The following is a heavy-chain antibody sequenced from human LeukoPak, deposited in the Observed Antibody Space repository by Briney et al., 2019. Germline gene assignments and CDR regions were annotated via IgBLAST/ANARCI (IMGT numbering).Heavy chain of an antibody. D-gene: IGHD3-3*01. CDR1: GYTFTSYY. V-gene: IGHV1-46*01. Sequence: ASVKVSCKASGYTFTSYYMHWVRQAPGQGLEWMGIINPSGGSTSYAQKFQGRVTMTRDTSTSTVYMELSSLRSEDTAVYYCARAPPDYDFWSGEKSYYYYYYGMDVWGQGTTVTVSS. CDR2: INPSGGST. CDR3: ARAPPDYDFWSGEKSYYYYYYGMDV. J-gene: IGHJ6*02.